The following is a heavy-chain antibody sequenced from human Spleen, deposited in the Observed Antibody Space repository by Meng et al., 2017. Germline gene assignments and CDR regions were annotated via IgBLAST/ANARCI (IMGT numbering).Heavy chain of an antibody. J-gene: IGHJ4*02. CDR2: IIPMLGTA. CDR3: ARDAHLEEMAMDY. V-gene: IGHV1-69*14. Sequence: QGELGQHGAEVKKPGSSVTVSCKASGGSFSSYAFSWVRQAPGQGLEWMGGIIPMLGTANYAQKFQGRVRITADKSTSTAYMELSSLRSEDTAVYYCARDAHLEEMAMDYWGQGTLVTVSS. CDR1: GGSFSSYA. D-gene: IGHD5-24*01.